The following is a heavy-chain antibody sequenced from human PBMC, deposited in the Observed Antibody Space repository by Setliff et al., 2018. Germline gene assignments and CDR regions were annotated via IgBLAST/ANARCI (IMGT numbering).Heavy chain of an antibody. V-gene: IGHV1-18*01. Sequence: ASVKVSCKASGYTFTSYGISWVRQAPGQGLEWMGWISAYNGNTNYAQKLQGRVTMTTDTSTNTAYMELRSLRSDDTAVYYCARDPASSGYGTYYYYYYGMDVWGQGTTVTVSS. CDR2: ISAYNGNT. CDR3: ARDPASSGYGTYYYYYYGMDV. D-gene: IGHD5-12*01. J-gene: IGHJ6*02. CDR1: GYTFTSYG.